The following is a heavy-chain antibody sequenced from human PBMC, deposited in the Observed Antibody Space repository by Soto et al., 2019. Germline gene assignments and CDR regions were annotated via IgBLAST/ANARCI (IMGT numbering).Heavy chain of an antibody. J-gene: IGHJ4*02. CDR2: IIPIFGTA. CDR1: GGTFSSYA. V-gene: IGHV1-69*13. D-gene: IGHD6-13*01. CDR3: ASGLRAAAGNY. Sequence: SVKVSCKASGGTFSSYAISWVLQAPGQGLEWMGGIIPIFGTANYAQKFQGRVTITADESTSTAYMELSSLRSEDTAVYYCASGLRAAAGNYWGQGTLVTVSS.